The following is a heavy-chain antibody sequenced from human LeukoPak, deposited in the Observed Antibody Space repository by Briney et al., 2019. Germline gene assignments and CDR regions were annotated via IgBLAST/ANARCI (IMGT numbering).Heavy chain of an antibody. D-gene: IGHD2-2*01. Sequence: WPSVKVSCKVSGYTLTELSMHWVRHAPAKGLEWMGGFDPEDGETIYAQKFQGRVTMTEDTSTDTAYMELSSLRSEDTAVYYGATDRYCSSTSCYAGRGYWFDPWGQGTLVTVSS. CDR3: ATDRYCSSTSCYAGRGYWFDP. CDR1: GYTLTELS. CDR2: FDPEDGET. V-gene: IGHV1-24*01. J-gene: IGHJ5*02.